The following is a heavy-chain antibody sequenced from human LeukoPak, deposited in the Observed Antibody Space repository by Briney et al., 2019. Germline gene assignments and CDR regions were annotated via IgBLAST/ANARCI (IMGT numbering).Heavy chain of an antibody. Sequence: SETLSLTCSVSGVSISSYYWSWIRQPPGKGLEWIGYIYYSGNINYNSSLKSRATISVDTSKYQFSLKLSSVTAADTAVYYCARGFRWNDYWGQGTLVTVSS. J-gene: IGHJ4*02. D-gene: IGHD1-1*01. CDR3: ARGFRWNDY. CDR1: GVSISSYY. V-gene: IGHV4-59*01. CDR2: IYYSGNI.